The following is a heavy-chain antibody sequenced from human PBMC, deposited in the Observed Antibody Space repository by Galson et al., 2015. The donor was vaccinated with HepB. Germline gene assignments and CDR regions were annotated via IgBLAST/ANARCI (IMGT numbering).Heavy chain of an antibody. CDR2: IYHSGST. CDR3: ARLVTVVVVAATPSSFDY. Sequence: LSLTCTVSGYSISSGYYWGWIRQPPGKGLEWIGSIYHSGSTYYNPSLKSRVTISVDTSKNQFSLKLSSVTAADKAVYYCARLVTVVVVAATPSSFDYWGQGTLVTVSS. V-gene: IGHV4-38-2*02. D-gene: IGHD2-15*01. CDR1: GYSISSGYY. J-gene: IGHJ4*02.